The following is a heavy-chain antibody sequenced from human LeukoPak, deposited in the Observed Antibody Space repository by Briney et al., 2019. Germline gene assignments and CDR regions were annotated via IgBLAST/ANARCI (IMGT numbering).Heavy chain of an antibody. Sequence: SETLSLTCTVSGGSVITISHFWDWVRQPPGKGLEWIVSLSDTGTTYYNPSLESRVTMSVDTSKNQFSLKLSSVTAADTAVYYCARRDHTGRSHAWFDPWGQGTLVTVSS. V-gene: IGHV4-39*01. CDR1: GGSVITISHF. J-gene: IGHJ5*02. D-gene: IGHD1-14*01. CDR2: LSDTGTT. CDR3: ARRDHTGRSHAWFDP.